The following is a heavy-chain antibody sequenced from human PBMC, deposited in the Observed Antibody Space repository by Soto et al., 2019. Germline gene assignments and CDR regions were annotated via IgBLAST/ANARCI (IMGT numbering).Heavy chain of an antibody. Sequence: ASVKVSFTASGYTFTSYDINWVRQATGQGLEWMGWMNPNSGNTGYAQKFQGRVTMTRNTSISTAYMELSSLRSEDTAVYYCARGSEQQQRDYYMDVWGKGTTVTVSS. V-gene: IGHV1-8*01. CDR2: MNPNSGNT. CDR1: GYTFTSYD. CDR3: ARGSEQQQRDYYMDV. J-gene: IGHJ6*03. D-gene: IGHD6-13*01.